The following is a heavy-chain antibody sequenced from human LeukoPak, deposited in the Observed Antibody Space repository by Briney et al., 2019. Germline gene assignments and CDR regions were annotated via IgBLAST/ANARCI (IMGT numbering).Heavy chain of an antibody. V-gene: IGHV1-2*06. CDR1: GYTFTGYY. Sequence: ASVKVSCKTSGYTFTGYYMHWVRQAPGQGLEWMGRINPSSGGTNYAQKFQGGVTMTRDTSISTAYMELSRLTSDDTAVYYCARGRTTETNDFQHWGQGTLVTVSS. J-gene: IGHJ1*01. CDR2: INPSSGGT. D-gene: IGHD4-17*01. CDR3: ARGRTTETNDFQH.